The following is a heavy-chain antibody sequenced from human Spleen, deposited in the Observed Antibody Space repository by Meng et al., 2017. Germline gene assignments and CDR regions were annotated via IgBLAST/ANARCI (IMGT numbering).Heavy chain of an antibody. Sequence: SETLSLTCTVSGGSISSSSYYWSWIRQSPEKGLEWIGEIHHSGGTNYNPSLKSRVTISEDTSKNQVSLKLSSVTAADTAVYYCARVGYDDLWGNKRFPARFDNWGNWGQETRDRSPARFDYWGQGTLVTVSS. CDR2: IHHSGGT. D-gene: IGHD3-16*01. V-gene: IGHV4-39*07. CDR1: GGSISSSSYY. CDR3: ARVGYDDLWGNKRFPARFDNWGNWGQETRDRSPARFDY. J-gene: IGHJ4*02.